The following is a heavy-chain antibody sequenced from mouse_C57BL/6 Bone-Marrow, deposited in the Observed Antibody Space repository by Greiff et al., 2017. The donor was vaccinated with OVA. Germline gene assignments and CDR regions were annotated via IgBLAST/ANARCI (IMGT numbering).Heavy chain of an antibody. CDR1: GYTFTSYG. V-gene: IGHV1-81*01. D-gene: IGHD4-1*01. Sequence: QVQLQQPGAELVKPGASVKLSCKASGYTFTSYGISWVKQRTGQGLEWIGEIYPRSGNTYYNEKFKGKATLTADKSSSTAYMELRSLTSEDSAVYFWARLGRGYFDVWGTGTTVTVSS. CDR3: ARLGRGYFDV. CDR2: IYPRSGNT. J-gene: IGHJ1*03.